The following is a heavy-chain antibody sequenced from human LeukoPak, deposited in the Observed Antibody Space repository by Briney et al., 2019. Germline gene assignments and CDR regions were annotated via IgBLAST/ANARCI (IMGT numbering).Heavy chain of an antibody. D-gene: IGHD2/OR15-2a*01. J-gene: IGHJ6*03. V-gene: IGHV1-2*02. CDR1: GYTFTGYY. CDR3: ARSQNRYYYYMDV. Sequence: ASVKVSCKASGYTFTGYYMHWVRQAPGQGLEWMGWINPNSGGTNYAQKFQGRVTMTRDTSISTAYMELGRLRSDDTAVYYCARSQNRYYYYMDVWGKGTTVTVSS. CDR2: INPNSGGT.